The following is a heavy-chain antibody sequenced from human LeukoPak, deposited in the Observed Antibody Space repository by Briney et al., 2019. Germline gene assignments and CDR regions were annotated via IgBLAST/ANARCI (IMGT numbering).Heavy chain of an antibody. D-gene: IGHD1-26*01. CDR3: ARVLSGSYGDNYFDY. J-gene: IGHJ4*02. V-gene: IGHV1-69*06. CDR1: GGTFSSYA. Sequence: ASVKVSCKASGGTFSSYAYSLVRLAPGPGLEWMGGVIPIFDTANYAPKFHARVTITAAKSTSKAYVVPSRLRSDVKTVHHGARVLSGSYGDNYFDYWGQGTLVTVSS. CDR2: VIPIFDTA.